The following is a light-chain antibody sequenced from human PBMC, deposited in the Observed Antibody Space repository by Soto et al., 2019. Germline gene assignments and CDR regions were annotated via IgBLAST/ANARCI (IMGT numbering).Light chain of an antibody. CDR2: AAS. J-gene: IGKJ1*01. CDR1: QGILDY. Sequence: DIQMTQSPSSLSASVGDRISITCRASQGILDYVAWYQQKPGKAPQLLIYAASTLHSGVPSRFSGSGAGTDFTLTISSLQPEDVATYYCQKYNTAPQTFGPGTRVEIK. CDR3: QKYNTAPQT. V-gene: IGKV1-27*01.